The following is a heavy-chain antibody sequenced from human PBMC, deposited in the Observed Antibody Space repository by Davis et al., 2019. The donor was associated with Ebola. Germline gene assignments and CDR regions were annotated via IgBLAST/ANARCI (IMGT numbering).Heavy chain of an antibody. V-gene: IGHV1-2*02. CDR2: INPNSGGT. J-gene: IGHJ4*02. D-gene: IGHD5-12*01. CDR3: AREVAARVIGDHFDY. Sequence: ASVKVSCKASGYTFTGYYMHWVRQAPGQGLEWMGWINPNSGGTNYAQKFQGRVTITADESTSTAYMELSSLRSEDTAVYYCAREVAARVIGDHFDYWGQGTLVTVSS. CDR1: GYTFTGYY.